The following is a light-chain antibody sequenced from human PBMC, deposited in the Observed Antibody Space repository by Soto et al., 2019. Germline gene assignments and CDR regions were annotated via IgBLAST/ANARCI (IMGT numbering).Light chain of an antibody. CDR1: QSVSSY. Sequence: EIVLTQSPGTLSLSPGERATLSCRASQSVSSYLAWYQQHPGQPPRLLIYGISTRATGIPARFSGSGSGTEFSLTISSLQSEDFAVYYCQQYSKWPITFGQGTRLEIK. CDR3: QQYSKWPIT. CDR2: GIS. V-gene: IGKV3-15*01. J-gene: IGKJ5*01.